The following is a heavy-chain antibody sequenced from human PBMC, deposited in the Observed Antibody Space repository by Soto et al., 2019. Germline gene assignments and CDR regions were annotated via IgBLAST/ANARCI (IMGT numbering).Heavy chain of an antibody. CDR2: MYGSGST. V-gene: IGHV4-4*07. Sequence: QVQLRESGPGLVKASETLSLTCTVSGESISTYYWSWIRQPAGKGLEWIGRMYGSGSTNYSPFLKSRVTMSVDTSKNQFSLKLNSVTAADMAVYYCARVLLERRHYFGMDVWGQGTTVIVSS. CDR3: ARVLLERRHYFGMDV. J-gene: IGHJ6*02. CDR1: GESISTYY. D-gene: IGHD1-1*01.